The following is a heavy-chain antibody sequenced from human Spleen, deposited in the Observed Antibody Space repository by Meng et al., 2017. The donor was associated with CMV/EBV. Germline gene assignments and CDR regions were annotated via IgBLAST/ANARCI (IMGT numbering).Heavy chain of an antibody. V-gene: IGHV1-2*02. CDR3: ARVKQLLYVDY. CDR2: INPNSGGT. Sequence: ASVKVSGKASGYTFTGYYMHWVRQAPGQGLEWMGWINPNSGGTNYAQKFQGRVTMTRVTSTSKIYMDLSILRSDDAAVYYCARVKQLLYVDYWGQGTLVTVSS. CDR1: GYTFTGYY. J-gene: IGHJ4*02. D-gene: IGHD2-2*01.